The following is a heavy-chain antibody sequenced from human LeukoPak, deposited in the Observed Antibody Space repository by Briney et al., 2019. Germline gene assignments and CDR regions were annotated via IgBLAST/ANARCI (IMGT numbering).Heavy chain of an antibody. D-gene: IGHD2-21*02. V-gene: IGHV1-69*06. Sequence: SVKVSCKASGGTFSSYAISWVRQAPGQGLEWMGGIILIFGTANSAQKFQGRVTITADKSTSSAYMELSSLRSEDTAVYYCARGIVVVTAIKGTNWFDPWGQGTLVTVSS. CDR2: IILIFGTA. CDR1: GGTFSSYA. CDR3: ARGIVVVTAIKGTNWFDP. J-gene: IGHJ5*02.